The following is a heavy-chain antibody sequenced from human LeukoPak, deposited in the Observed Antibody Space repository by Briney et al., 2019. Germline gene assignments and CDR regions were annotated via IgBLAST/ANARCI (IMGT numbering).Heavy chain of an antibody. D-gene: IGHD1-14*01. J-gene: IGHJ6*02. V-gene: IGHV3-23*01. Sequence: GGSLRLSCAASGFTFSSYAMSWVRQAPGKGLEWVSAISGSGDSTYYADSVKGRFTISRDNSKNTLYLQMNSLRAEDTAVYYCARDRLITGTDYYYYYGMDVWGQGTTVTVSS. CDR3: ARDRLITGTDYYYYYGMDV. CDR1: GFTFSSYA. CDR2: ISGSGDST.